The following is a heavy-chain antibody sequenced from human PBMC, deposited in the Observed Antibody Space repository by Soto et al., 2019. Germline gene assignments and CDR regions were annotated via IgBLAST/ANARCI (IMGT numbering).Heavy chain of an antibody. CDR1: GYTFTGYY. V-gene: IGHV1-2*02. CDR3: AKSRRYSSLGAFDY. J-gene: IGHJ4*02. CDR2: INPNSGGT. Sequence: QVHLVQSGAEVKKPGASVKDSCKTSGYTFTGYYMHWVRQAPGQGLEWMGWINPNSGGTKFAQKFQGRVTMTRDTSITTAYMELTRLRAEDTAVYYCAKSRRYSSLGAFDYWGQGTRVTVSS. D-gene: IGHD2-15*01.